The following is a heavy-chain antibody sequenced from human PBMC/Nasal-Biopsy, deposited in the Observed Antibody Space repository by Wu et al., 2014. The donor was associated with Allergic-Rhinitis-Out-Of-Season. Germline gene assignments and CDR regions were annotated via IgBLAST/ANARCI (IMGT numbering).Heavy chain of an antibody. CDR2: ISGSGGST. CDR3: AKVYPVVVIRDAFDI. V-gene: IGHV3-23*01. Sequence: LRLSCAASGFTFSSYAMSWVRQAPGKGLEWVSAISGSGGSTYYADSVKGRFTISRDNSKNTLYLQMNSLRAEDTAVYYCAKVYPVVVIRDAFDIWAKGQWSPSL. J-gene: IGHJ3*02. CDR1: GFTFSSYA. D-gene: IGHD3-22*01.